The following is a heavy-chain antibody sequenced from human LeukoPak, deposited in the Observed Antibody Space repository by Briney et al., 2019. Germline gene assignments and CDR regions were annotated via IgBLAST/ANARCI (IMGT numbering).Heavy chain of an antibody. CDR2: IYYSGSA. Sequence: SETLSLTCTVSGASIRSYYWSWIRQPPGKGLDWNGYIYYSGSASYNPSLKSRVTISVDTSKNQFSLKLSSVTAADTAVYYCARHAPDSSGYYETGRSFFDYWGQGTLVTVSS. CDR1: GASIRSYY. CDR3: ARHAPDSSGYYETGRSFFDY. J-gene: IGHJ4*02. V-gene: IGHV4-59*08. D-gene: IGHD3-22*01.